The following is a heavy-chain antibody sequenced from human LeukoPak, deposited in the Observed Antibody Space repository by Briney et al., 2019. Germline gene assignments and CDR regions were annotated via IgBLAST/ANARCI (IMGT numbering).Heavy chain of an antibody. Sequence: HAGGSLRLSCVDSGFTLSRYWMSWVRQAPGKGLEWVANIKPDGRVEYYVDSVKGRFTISRDNAKNSLYLQMNSLRAEDTALYYCARDRSDILTGYNDAFDFWGQGTMVTVSS. J-gene: IGHJ3*01. CDR3: ARDRSDILTGYNDAFDF. CDR1: GFTLSRYW. CDR2: IKPDGRVE. V-gene: IGHV3-7*01. D-gene: IGHD3-9*01.